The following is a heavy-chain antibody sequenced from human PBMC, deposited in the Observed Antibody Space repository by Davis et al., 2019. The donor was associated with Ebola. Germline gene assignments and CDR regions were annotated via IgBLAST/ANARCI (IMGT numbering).Heavy chain of an antibody. CDR1: GFTVSSNY. D-gene: IGHD4-11*01. J-gene: IGHJ6*02. CDR2: ISGSGGST. V-gene: IGHV3-53*01. Sequence: GESLKISCAASGFTVSSNYMSWVRQAPGKGLEWVSVISGSGGSTYYADSVKGRFTISRDNSKNTLYLQMNSLRAEDTAVYYCARVSTDSNYYGFDHYYYGVDVWGQGTTVTVSS. CDR3: ARVSTDSNYYGFDHYYYGVDV.